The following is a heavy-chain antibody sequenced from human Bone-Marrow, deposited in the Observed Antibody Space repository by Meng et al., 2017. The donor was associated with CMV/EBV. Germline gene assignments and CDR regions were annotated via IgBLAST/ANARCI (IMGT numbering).Heavy chain of an antibody. J-gene: IGHJ6*02. CDR2: IYYSGST. D-gene: IGHD4-11*01. Sequence: SETLSLTCTVSGSSISSSSYYWGWIRQPPGKGLEWIGSIYYSGSTYYNPSLKSRVTISVDTSKNQFSLKLSSVTAADTAVYYCARTASYSNYHYYYYGMDVWGQGTTVTVSS. CDR1: GSSISSSSYY. V-gene: IGHV4-39*01. CDR3: ARTASYSNYHYYYYGMDV.